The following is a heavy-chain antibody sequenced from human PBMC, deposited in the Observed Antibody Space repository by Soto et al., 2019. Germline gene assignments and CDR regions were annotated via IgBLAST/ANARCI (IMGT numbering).Heavy chain of an antibody. D-gene: IGHD3-3*01. CDR2: INHSGST. CDR1: GGSFSGYY. CDR3: ARGSPWTYYDFWSGYYTH. V-gene: IGHV4-34*01. Sequence: SETLSLTCAVYGGSFSGYYWSWIRQPPGKGLEWIGEINHSGSTNYNPSLKSRVTISVDTSKNQFSLKLSSVTAADTAVYYCARGSPWTYYDFWSGYYTHWGQGTLVTVSS. J-gene: IGHJ4*02.